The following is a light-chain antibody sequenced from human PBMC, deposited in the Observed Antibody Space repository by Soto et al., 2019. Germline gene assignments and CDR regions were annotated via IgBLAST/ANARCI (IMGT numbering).Light chain of an antibody. CDR1: SSNIGAGYH. CDR2: GNS. Sequence: QSVLTQPPSVSGAPGQRVTISCTGSSSNIGAGYHVHWYQQLPGTAPKLLIYGNSNRPSGVPDRFSGSKSGTSASLAITGLQAEDEADYYCQSYDSSLSGRGVFGGGTKVTVL. CDR3: QSYDSSLSGRGV. J-gene: IGLJ2*01. V-gene: IGLV1-40*01.